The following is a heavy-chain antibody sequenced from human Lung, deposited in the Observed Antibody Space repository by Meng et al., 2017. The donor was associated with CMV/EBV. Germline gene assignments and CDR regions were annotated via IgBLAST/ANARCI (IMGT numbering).Heavy chain of an antibody. Sequence: SETLSLXCTVSGGSISSSTYYWTWIRQPPGKGLEWIGYIHHTGNTNYNPSLKGRVTISLDTSKNQLSLKMNSATAIDTAVYYCATDRVIAPRAFPIWRDGXMVTVSS. CDR3: ATDRVIAPRAFPI. J-gene: IGHJ3*02. CDR1: GGSISSSTYY. V-gene: IGHV4-61*01. CDR2: IHHTGNT. D-gene: IGHD6-6*01.